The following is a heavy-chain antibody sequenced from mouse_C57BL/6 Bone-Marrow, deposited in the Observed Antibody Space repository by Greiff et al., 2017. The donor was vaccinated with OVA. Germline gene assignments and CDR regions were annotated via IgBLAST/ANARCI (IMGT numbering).Heavy chain of an antibody. Sequence: VQLQQPGAELVKPGASVKMSCKASGYTFTSYWITWVKQRPGQGLEWIGDIYPGSGSTNYNEKFKIKATLTVDTSSSTAYMQLSSLTSEDSAVYYGAKEGALYSSYFDYWGQGTTLTVSS. CDR1: GYTFTSYW. CDR2: IYPGSGST. D-gene: IGHD2-12*01. J-gene: IGHJ2*01. CDR3: AKEGALYSSYFDY. V-gene: IGHV1-55*01.